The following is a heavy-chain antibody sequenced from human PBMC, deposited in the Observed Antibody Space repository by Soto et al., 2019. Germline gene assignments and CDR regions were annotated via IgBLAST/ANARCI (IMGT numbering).Heavy chain of an antibody. CDR3: ATRVPSDILTGYYLGAFDI. Sequence: GGSLRLSCAASGFTFSSYAMSWVRQAPGKGLEWVSAISGSGGSTSYAQKFQGRVTMTRDTSTSTVYMELSSLRSEDTAVYYCATRVPSDILTGYYLGAFDIWGQGTMVTVSS. D-gene: IGHD3-9*01. CDR2: ISGSGGST. V-gene: IGHV3-23*01. CDR1: GFTFSSYA. J-gene: IGHJ3*02.